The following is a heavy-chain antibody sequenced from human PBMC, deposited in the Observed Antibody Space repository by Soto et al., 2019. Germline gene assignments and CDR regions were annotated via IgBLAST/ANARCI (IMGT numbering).Heavy chain of an antibody. Sequence: QVQLQESGPGLVKPSETLSLTCTVSGGSVSSHHWTWIRQPPGKGLEWIGDYSDSTSYSPSLKSGSTIPAATPKNKFSLKLGSVTATDRAVFYGAHKRGGGGGRGYWGQGTLVTVSS. CDR3: AHKRGGGGGRGY. V-gene: IGHV4-59*02. CDR1: GGSVSSHH. CDR2: DYSDST. J-gene: IGHJ4*02. D-gene: IGHD3-16*01.